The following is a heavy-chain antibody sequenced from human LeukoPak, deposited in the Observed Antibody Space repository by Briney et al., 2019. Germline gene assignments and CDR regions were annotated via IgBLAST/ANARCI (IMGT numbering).Heavy chain of an antibody. V-gene: IGHV3-23*01. Sequence: GGSLRLSCVGSGFTFRSHAMSWVRQAPEKGLEFVSGIYENGGTTYYADSVKGRFSISRDNSKNTLYLKMDSLRGEDTAVYYCAKDFRIGYSAHFDYWGQGALVTVSS. D-gene: IGHD2-21*01. CDR2: IYENGGTT. CDR1: GFTFRSHA. CDR3: AKDFRIGYSAHFDY. J-gene: IGHJ4*02.